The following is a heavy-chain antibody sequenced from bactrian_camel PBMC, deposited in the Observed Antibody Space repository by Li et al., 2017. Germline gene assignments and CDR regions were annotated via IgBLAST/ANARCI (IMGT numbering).Heavy chain of an antibody. J-gene: IGHJ4*01. CDR3: AAGSSGAAWSLYSTSPFPY. D-gene: IGHD1*01. CDR2: LERYGRT. V-gene: IGHV3S53*01. CDR1: GYTYNRNC. Sequence: QVQLVESGGGSVQAGGSLRLSCAASGYTYNRNCMAWFRQAPGKQREGVAVLERYGRTRVEDSVRGRFTISSDNAKNMLYLQMNNLKPEDTAVYYCAAGSSGAAWSLYSTSPFPYWGQGTQVTVSS.